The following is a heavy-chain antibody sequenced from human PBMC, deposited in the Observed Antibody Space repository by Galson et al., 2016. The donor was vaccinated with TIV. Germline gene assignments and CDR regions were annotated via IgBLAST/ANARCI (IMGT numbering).Heavy chain of an antibody. Sequence: SLRLSCAASGSTFSGYAMSWVRQAPGKGLEWVSVVTGRSRSTHYADSVRGRFTISRDNSRNTLSLQMNSLRVEDTAVYFCARTTPPPVSSNGWNDAFDFWGQGTIVTVSS. CDR1: GSTFSGYA. J-gene: IGHJ3*01. V-gene: IGHV3-23*01. D-gene: IGHD6-19*01. CDR3: ARTTPPPVSSNGWNDAFDF. CDR2: VTGRSRST.